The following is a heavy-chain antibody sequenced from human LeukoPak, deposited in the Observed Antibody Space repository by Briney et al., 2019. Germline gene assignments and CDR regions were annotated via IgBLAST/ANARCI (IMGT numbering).Heavy chain of an antibody. V-gene: IGHV1-46*01. D-gene: IGHD5-18*01. CDR1: GYTFTSYY. J-gene: IGHJ4*02. CDR2: INPSGGST. Sequence: ASVKVSCKASGYTFTSYYMHWVRQAPGQGLEWMGIINPSGGSTSYAQKFQGRVTMTRDTSTSTVYMELSSLRSEDTAVYYCARGDSTEGYSYGLYYFDYWGQGTLVTVSS. CDR3: ARGDSTEGYSYGLYYFDY.